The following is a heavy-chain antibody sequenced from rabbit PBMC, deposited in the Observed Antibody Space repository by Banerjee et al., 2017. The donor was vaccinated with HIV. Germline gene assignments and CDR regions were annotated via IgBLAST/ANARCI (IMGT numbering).Heavy chain of an antibody. Sequence: QSLEESGGDLVKPGASLTLTCTASGFSFSSAYEMCWVRQAPGKGLEWIACIYTASTGTTYYANWVKGRFTISKTSSTTVSLQMTSLTAADTATYFCARDLAGVIGWNFNLWGPGTLVTVS. V-gene: IGHV1S40*01. CDR3: ARDLAGVIGWNFNL. CDR1: GFSFSSAYE. J-gene: IGHJ4*01. D-gene: IGHD4-1*01. CDR2: IYTASTGTT.